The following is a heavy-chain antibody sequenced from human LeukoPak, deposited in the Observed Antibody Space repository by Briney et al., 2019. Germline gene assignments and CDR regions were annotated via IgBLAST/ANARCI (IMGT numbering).Heavy chain of an antibody. V-gene: IGHV3-30*18. J-gene: IGHJ4*02. Sequence: GGSLRLSCVASGFTFSSYGMHWVRQAPGKGLERVAVISYDGSNKYYADSVKGRFTISRDNSKNTLYLQMNSLRAEDTAVYYCAKGSRGAGELFDYWGQGTLVTVSS. CDR1: GFTFSSYG. CDR2: ISYDGSNK. CDR3: AKGSRGAGELFDY. D-gene: IGHD3-10*01.